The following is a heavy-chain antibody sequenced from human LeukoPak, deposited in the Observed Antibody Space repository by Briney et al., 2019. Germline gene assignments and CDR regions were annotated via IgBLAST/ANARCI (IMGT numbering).Heavy chain of an antibody. J-gene: IGHJ4*02. CDR2: IYTGGTT. Sequence: SETLSLTCTVSGGSTSSHFWSWIRQPPGKGLEWIGNIYTGGTTNYNPSLKSGVTISIDTSKNPPALHLASVTAADTAVYYCTKATKWLAFDDWGRGTLVTVSS. CDR3: TKATKWLAFDD. V-gene: IGHV4-59*11. CDR1: GGSTSSHF. D-gene: IGHD6-19*01.